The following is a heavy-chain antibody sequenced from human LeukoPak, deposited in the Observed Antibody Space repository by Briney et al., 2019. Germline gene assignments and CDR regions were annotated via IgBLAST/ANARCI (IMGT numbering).Heavy chain of an antibody. CDR1: GGSISSYY. V-gene: IGHV4-59*08. D-gene: IGHD5-18*01. Sequence: SETLSLTCTVSGGSISSYYWSWIRQPPGKGLEWIGYIYYSGSTNYNPSLKSRVTISVDTSKNQFSLKLSSVTAADTAVYYCARAMVYYYYFDYWGQGTLVTVSS. CDR3: ARAMVYYYYFDY. CDR2: IYYSGST. J-gene: IGHJ4*02.